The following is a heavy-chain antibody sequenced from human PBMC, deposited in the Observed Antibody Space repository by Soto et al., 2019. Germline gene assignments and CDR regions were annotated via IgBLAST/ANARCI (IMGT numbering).Heavy chain of an antibody. CDR3: TQLLSLAHPYSYL. Sequence: RGGSLRLSCAASGITFIYAWMDWVRQAPGKRLEWVGRIKSQASGGTIDYAAPVKGRFTISRDDSKNTVYLQMDSLKTEDTAVYYCTQLLSLAHPYSYLWGQGTQVTVSS. J-gene: IGHJ4*02. D-gene: IGHD3-10*01. CDR1: GITFIYAW. CDR2: IKSQASGGTI. V-gene: IGHV3-15*07.